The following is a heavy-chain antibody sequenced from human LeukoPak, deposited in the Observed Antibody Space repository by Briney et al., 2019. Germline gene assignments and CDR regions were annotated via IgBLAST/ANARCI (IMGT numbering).Heavy chain of an antibody. CDR1: GFTFSSYW. CDR3: ARGSSVVGLD. D-gene: IGHD2-15*01. V-gene: IGHV3-74*01. J-gene: IGHJ4*02. CDR2: INGDGSST. Sequence: PGGSLRLSCAAPGFTFSSYWMHWVRQAPGKGLVWVSRINGDGSSTSYADSVKGRFTISRDSAKDTLYLQMNSLRAEDTAVYYCARGSSVVGLDWGQGTLVTVSS.